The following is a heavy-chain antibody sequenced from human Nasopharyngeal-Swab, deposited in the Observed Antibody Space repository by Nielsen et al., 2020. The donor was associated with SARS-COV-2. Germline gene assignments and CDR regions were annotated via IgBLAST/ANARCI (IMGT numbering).Heavy chain of an antibody. Sequence: GSLKISCAASGFTLSSYAMTWVRQAPGKGLEWVSSISVNGASTYYAGSVKGRFTISRDNSRNTLYLQLNSLRAEDTAIYYCAKRVAGKYYYMDVWGKGTTVTVSS. D-gene: IGHD3-10*01. CDR2: ISVNGAST. CDR1: GFTLSSYA. J-gene: IGHJ6*03. V-gene: IGHV3-23*01. CDR3: AKRVAGKYYYMDV.